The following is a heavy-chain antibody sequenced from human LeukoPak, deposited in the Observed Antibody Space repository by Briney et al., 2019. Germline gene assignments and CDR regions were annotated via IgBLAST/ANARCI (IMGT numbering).Heavy chain of an antibody. V-gene: IGHV3-53*01. CDR2: IYSGGST. Sequence: PGGSLRLSCAASGFTVSSNYMSWVRQAPGKGLEWVSVIYSGGSTYYADSVKGRFTISRDNSKNTLNLQMNSLRAEDTAVYYCANHSDTAMVYAYWGQGTLVTVSS. CDR3: ANHSDTAMVYAY. CDR1: GFTVSSNY. J-gene: IGHJ4*02. D-gene: IGHD5-18*01.